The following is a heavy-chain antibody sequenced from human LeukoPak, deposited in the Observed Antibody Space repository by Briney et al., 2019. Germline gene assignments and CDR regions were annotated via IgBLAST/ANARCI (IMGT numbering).Heavy chain of an antibody. Sequence: GASVKVSRKASVYTLTGYYMHWVRQAPAQGLEWMGWIYLNSGGTNYAQKFQGRVTMPRDTSISTADLKLSRLRSDDTAVYYCARDHYSGTIPVDYWGRGTRVTVSS. CDR3: ARDHYSGTIPVDY. J-gene: IGHJ4*02. CDR1: VYTLTGYY. D-gene: IGHD1-26*01. CDR2: IYLNSGGT. V-gene: IGHV1-2*02.